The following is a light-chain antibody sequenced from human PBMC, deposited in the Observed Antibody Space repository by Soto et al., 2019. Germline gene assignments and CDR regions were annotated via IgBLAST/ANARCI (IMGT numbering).Light chain of an antibody. CDR1: QTISNNY. J-gene: IGKJ2*01. CDR2: GAT. V-gene: IGKV3-20*01. CDR3: QQYENSLYT. Sequence: EIVLTQSPGTLSLSPGARATLSCRASQTISNNYLAWYQQKPGRAPSLLIYGATYRPTDIPDRFSGSGSGTDFTLTISRLVPEDCAVYFCQQYENSLYTFGQGTKVDIK.